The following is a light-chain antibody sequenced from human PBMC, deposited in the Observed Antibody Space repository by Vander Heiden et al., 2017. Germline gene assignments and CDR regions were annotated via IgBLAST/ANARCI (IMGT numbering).Light chain of an antibody. CDR3: QAWDSSTVV. V-gene: IGLV3-1*01. Sequence: SYELTQPPSVSVSPGPTASITCSGDKLGNKYACWYQQKPGQSPVLVIYQDNKRASGIPERFSGSNSGNTATRTISGTQAMDEDDYYCQAWDSSTVVFGGGTKLTVL. CDR1: KLGNKY. J-gene: IGLJ2*01. CDR2: QDN.